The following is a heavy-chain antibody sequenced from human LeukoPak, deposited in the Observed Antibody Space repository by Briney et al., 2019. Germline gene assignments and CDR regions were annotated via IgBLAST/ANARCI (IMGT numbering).Heavy chain of an antibody. V-gene: IGHV3-23*01. CDR3: AKVQGQPRIVGATLDY. J-gene: IGHJ4*02. Sequence: GGSLRLSCAASGFTFSNHAMSWVRQAPGKGLEWVSAISGSGGSTYYADSVKGRFTISRDNSKNTLYLQMNSLRAEDTAVYYCAKVQGQPRIVGATLDYWGQGTLVTVSS. D-gene: IGHD1-26*01. CDR1: GFTFSNHA. CDR2: ISGSGGST.